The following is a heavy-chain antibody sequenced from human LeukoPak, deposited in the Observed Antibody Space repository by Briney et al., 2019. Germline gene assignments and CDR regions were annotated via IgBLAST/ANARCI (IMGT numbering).Heavy chain of an antibody. D-gene: IGHD5-12*01. Sequence: GASVKVSCKASGYTFTSYYMHWVRQAPGQGLEWMGIINPSGGSTSYAQKFQGRVTMTRDTSTSTVYMELSSLRSEDTAVYYCARGPHSGYDFHYYGMDVWGQGTTVTVSS. CDR3: ARGPHSGYDFHYYGMDV. J-gene: IGHJ6*02. CDR2: INPSGGST. CDR1: GYTFTSYY. V-gene: IGHV1-46*01.